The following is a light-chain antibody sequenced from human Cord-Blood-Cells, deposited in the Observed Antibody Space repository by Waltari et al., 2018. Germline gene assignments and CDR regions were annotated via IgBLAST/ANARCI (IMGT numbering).Light chain of an antibody. CDR2: EVS. V-gene: IGLV2-23*02. Sequence: QPALTQPASVSGSPGQSITITCPGTSSDVGRYTLVSHYQQHPGKAPKLMIYEVSKRPSGVSNRFSGSKSGNTASLTISGLQAEDEADYYCCSYAGSSTFVVFGGGTKLTVL. J-gene: IGLJ3*02. CDR3: CSYAGSSTFVV. CDR1: SSDVGRYTL.